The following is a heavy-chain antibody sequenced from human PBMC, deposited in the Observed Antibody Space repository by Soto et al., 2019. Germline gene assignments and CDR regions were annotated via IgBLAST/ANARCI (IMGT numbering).Heavy chain of an antibody. CDR3: ARDVREISGAYYYYGMDV. CDR1: GYTFTNYG. CDR2: ISAHNGNT. J-gene: IGHJ6*02. Sequence: QVQLVQSGAEVEKPGASVKVSCMASGYTFTNYGDSWVRQAPGQGLEWMGWISAHNGNTKSAQKLQGRVTMTTDTSTSTAYMDLRSLRPDDTAVYYCARDVREISGAYYYYGMDVWGQGTTVTVSS. D-gene: IGHD2-15*01. V-gene: IGHV1-18*01.